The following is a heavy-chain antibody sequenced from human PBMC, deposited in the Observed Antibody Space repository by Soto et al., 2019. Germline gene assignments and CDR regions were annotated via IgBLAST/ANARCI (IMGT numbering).Heavy chain of an antibody. CDR2: INHSGST. V-gene: IGHV4-34*01. J-gene: IGHJ4*02. CDR3: ARDAPYDNYYDSSGYFHYFDY. D-gene: IGHD3-22*01. Sequence: PSETLSLTCAVYGGSFSGYYWSWIRQPPGKGLEWIGEINHSGSTNYNPSLKSRVTISVDTSKNQFSLKLSSVTAADTAVYYCARDAPYDNYYDSSGYFHYFDYWGQGTLLTVSS. CDR1: GGSFSGYY.